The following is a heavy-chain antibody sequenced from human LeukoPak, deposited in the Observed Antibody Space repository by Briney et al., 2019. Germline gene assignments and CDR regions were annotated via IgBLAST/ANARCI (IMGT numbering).Heavy chain of an antibody. V-gene: IGHV1-2*02. CDR3: ARDTCDGVSCYNWFDP. J-gene: IGHJ5*02. CDR2: INPNSGGT. D-gene: IGHD4-17*01. CDR1: GYTFTGYY. Sequence: RASVKVSCKASGYTFTGYYMHWVRQAPGQGLEWMGWINPNSGGTNYAQKFQGRVTMTRDTSITTAYMELSSLRSDDTAMYYCARDTCDGVSCYNWFDPWGQGTLVTVSS.